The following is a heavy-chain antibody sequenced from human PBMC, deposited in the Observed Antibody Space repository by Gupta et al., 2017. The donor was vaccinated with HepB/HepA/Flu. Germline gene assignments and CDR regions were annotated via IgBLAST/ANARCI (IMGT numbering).Heavy chain of an antibody. J-gene: IGHJ4*02. CDR1: GFSFSNYE. D-gene: IGHD6-19*01. V-gene: IGHV3-13*01. CDR3: ARSFGWYGGFDY. Sequence: EGQLVESGGGLVQPGGSLRLSCAASGFSFSNYEMHWVRQAPGKGLEWVSTVDTPGDTYYPDSVRGRFTISRENAKNSLFLQMNSLTAGDTAVYYCARSFGWYGGFDYWGQGILVTVSS. CDR2: VDTPGDT.